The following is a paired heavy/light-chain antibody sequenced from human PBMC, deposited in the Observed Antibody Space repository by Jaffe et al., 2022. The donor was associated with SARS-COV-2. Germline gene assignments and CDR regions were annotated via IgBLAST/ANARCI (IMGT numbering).Light chain of an antibody. Sequence: QSALTQPASVSGSPGQSIAISCSGTSSDVGGYNYVSWYQQYPGKAPKVMIYDVSNRPSGVSSRFSGSKSGNTASLTISGLQAEDEADYYCSSLTSRSTYVFGTGTKVTVL. CDR2: DVS. V-gene: IGLV2-14*01. CDR3: SSLTSRSTYV. J-gene: IGLJ1*01. CDR1: SSDVGGYNY.
Heavy chain of an antibody. J-gene: IGHJ5*02. Sequence: QVQLQESGPGLVKPSQTLSLTCTVSGDSISSGTYYWTWIRQPAGKGLEWIGRTHSSGGSSYNPSLRSRVTILLDTSKNQFSLDVSSVTAADTAVYYCAREPFSSSPFDPWGQGILVTVSS. V-gene: IGHV4-61*02. CDR2: THSSGGS. CDR3: AREPFSSSPFDP. D-gene: IGHD6-6*01. CDR1: GDSISSGTYY.